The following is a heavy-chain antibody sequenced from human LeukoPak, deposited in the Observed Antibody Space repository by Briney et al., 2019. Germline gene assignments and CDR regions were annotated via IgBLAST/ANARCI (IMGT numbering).Heavy chain of an antibody. CDR3: ARGGGQLLFNY. Sequence: GGSLRLSCAASGFTVSSNYVSWVRQAPGEGLEWVSVIYSGGSTYDADSVKGRFTISRDKSKNTLYLQMNSLRAEDTAVYYCARGGGQLLFNYWGQGTLVTVSS. J-gene: IGHJ4*02. CDR1: GFTVSSNY. D-gene: IGHD2-2*01. V-gene: IGHV3-53*01. CDR2: IYSGGST.